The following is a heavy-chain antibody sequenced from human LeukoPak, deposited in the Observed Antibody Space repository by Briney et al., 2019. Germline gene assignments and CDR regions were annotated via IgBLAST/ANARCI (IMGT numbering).Heavy chain of an antibody. CDR1: RFTFSDSA. CDR3: AREGYYGSGSYSYYYYGMDV. V-gene: IGHV3-30-3*01. Sequence: GGSLRLSCAASRFTFSDSAMHWVRQAPGKGLEWVAVISYDGSNKYYADSVKGRFTISRDNSKNTLYLQMNSLRAEDTAVYYCAREGYYGSGSYSYYYYGMDVWGQGTTVTVSS. J-gene: IGHJ6*02. CDR2: ISYDGSNK. D-gene: IGHD3-10*01.